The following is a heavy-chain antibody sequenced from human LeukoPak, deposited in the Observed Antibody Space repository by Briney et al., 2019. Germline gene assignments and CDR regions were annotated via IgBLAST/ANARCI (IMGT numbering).Heavy chain of an antibody. V-gene: IGHV3-7*04. CDR2: INRVGAEK. CDR3: VRGEWDLES. J-gene: IGHJ4*02. Sequence: GGSLSLSCATSGFTFGDSRMTWVRQAPGKGLHWAEKINRVGAEKHFLDSVEGRFTISRDNVTNSLYLQMNTLRPQDTAYYFFVRGEWDLESWGQGTLVTVSS. CDR1: GFTFGDSR. D-gene: IGHD3-3*01.